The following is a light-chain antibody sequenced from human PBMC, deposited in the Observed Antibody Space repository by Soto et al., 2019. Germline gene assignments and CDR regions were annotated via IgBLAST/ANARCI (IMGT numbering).Light chain of an antibody. CDR3: RSYTSSSTLEV. CDR2: DVS. J-gene: IGLJ1*01. V-gene: IGLV2-14*01. Sequence: QSALTQPASVSGSPGQSITISCTGTSSDVGGYNYVSWYQQHPGKAPKLMTYDVSNRPSGVSNRFSGSKSGNTASLTISGLQAEDEADYYCRSYTSSSTLEVFGTGTKVTV. CDR1: SSDVGGYNY.